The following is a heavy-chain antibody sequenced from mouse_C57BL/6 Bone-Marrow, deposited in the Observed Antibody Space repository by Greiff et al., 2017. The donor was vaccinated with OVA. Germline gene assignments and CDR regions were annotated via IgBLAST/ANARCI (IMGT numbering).Heavy chain of an antibody. Sequence: QVQLQQSGAELVKPGASVKMSCKASGYTFTTYPIEWMKQTHGKRLEWIGNFHPYNDDTKYNEKFKGKATLTVEKSSSTVYLELSRLTSDDSAVYYCARPGDYDGDWFAYWGQGTLVTVSA. D-gene: IGHD2-4*01. V-gene: IGHV1-47*01. CDR3: ARPGDYDGDWFAY. CDR2: FHPYNDDT. CDR1: GYTFTTYP. J-gene: IGHJ3*01.